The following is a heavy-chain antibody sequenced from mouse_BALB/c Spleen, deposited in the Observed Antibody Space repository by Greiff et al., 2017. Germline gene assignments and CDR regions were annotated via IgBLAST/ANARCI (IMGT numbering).Heavy chain of an antibody. J-gene: IGHJ4*01. CDR3: ASYYYGYYAMDY. Sequence: EVQLQQSGAELVKPGASVKLSCTASGFNIKDTYMHWVKQRPEQGLEWIGRIDPANGNTKYDPKFQGKATITADTSSNTAYLQLSSLTSEDTAVYYCASYYYGYYAMDYWGQGTSVTVSS. D-gene: IGHD1-1*01. CDR2: IDPANGNT. CDR1: GFNIKDTY. V-gene: IGHV14-3*02.